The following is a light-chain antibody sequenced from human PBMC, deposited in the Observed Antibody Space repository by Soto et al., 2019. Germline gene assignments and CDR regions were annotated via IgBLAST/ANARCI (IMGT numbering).Light chain of an antibody. CDR1: QDISVY. CDR2: SAS. Sequence: DIQMTQSPSSLSASLGDRVTITCRASQDISVYLAWYQQKPWKVPKLLIYSASTLQSGVPSRFSGSGSGTDFTLKISRLQPEDVATYYCQKFNTAPLTFGQGPRLEIK. J-gene: IGKJ5*01. CDR3: QKFNTAPLT. V-gene: IGKV1-27*01.